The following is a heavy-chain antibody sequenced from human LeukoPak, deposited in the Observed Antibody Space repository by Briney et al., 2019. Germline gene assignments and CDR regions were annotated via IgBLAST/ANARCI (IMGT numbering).Heavy chain of an antibody. V-gene: IGHV3-23*01. J-gene: IGHJ5*02. D-gene: IGHD3-22*01. CDR2: IGVDGTT. CDR1: GFTFSSYG. Sequence: AGGSLRLSCVASGFTFSSYGMNWVHQAPGKGLEWVSGIGVDGTTYYADSVKGRFTISRDTSKNTLYLQMNSLRAEDTAVYYCAKTQGYYESWGQGTLVTVSS. CDR3: AKTQGYYES.